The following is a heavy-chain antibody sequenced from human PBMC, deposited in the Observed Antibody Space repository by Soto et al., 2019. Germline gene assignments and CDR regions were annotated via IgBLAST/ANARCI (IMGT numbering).Heavy chain of an antibody. CDR1: GGTFSSYA. D-gene: IGHD3-22*01. CDR2: IIPIFGTA. Sequence: SVKVSCKASGGTFSSYAISWVRQAPGQGLEWMGGIIPIFGTANYAQKFQGRVTITADKSTSTAYMELSSLRSEDTAVYYCARDRVDRGYYYYGMDVWGQGTTVTVSS. J-gene: IGHJ6*02. CDR3: ARDRVDRGYYYYGMDV. V-gene: IGHV1-69*06.